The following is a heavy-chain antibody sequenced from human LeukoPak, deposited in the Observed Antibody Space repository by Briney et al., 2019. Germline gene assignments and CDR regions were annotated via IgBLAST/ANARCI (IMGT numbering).Heavy chain of an antibody. J-gene: IGHJ4*02. CDR1: GFTFSSYT. D-gene: IGHD4-11*01. Sequence: GDSLRLSCAASGFTFSSYTMDWVRQAPGKGLEWVSSISSSSGYIYYADSVKGRFTISRDNAENSLHLQMNSLRAEDTAVYYCAREGSSNRFDYWGQGTLVTVSS. CDR3: AREGSSNRFDY. CDR2: ISSSSGYI. V-gene: IGHV3-21*01.